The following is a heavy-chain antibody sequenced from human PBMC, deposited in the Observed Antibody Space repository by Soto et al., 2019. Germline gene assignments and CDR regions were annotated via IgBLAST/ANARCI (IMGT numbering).Heavy chain of an antibody. CDR3: ARDQLPSSSSSYYYYYYGMDV. V-gene: IGHV3-30*19. CDR2: ISYDGSNK. CDR1: GFTFSRHG. J-gene: IGHJ6*02. Sequence: PGGSLRLSCAASGFTFSRHGMHWVRQAPGKGLEWLAVISYDGSNKYYADSVKGRFTISRDNSKNTLYLQMNSLRAEDTAVYYCARDQLPSSSSSYYYYYYGMDVWGQGTTVTVSS. D-gene: IGHD6-6*01.